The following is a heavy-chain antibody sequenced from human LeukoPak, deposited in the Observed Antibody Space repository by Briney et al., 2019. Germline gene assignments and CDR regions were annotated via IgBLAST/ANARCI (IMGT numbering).Heavy chain of an antibody. V-gene: IGHV4-34*01. CDR3: ARGPPEYCSSTSCYGLDY. CDR2: INHSGST. CDR1: GGSFSGYY. Sequence: SETLSLTCAVYGGSFSGYYWSWIRQPPGKGLEWIGEINHSGSTNYNPSLKSRVTISVDTSKNQFSLKLSSVTAADTAVYYCARGPPEYCSSTSCYGLDYWGRGTLVTVSS. J-gene: IGHJ4*02. D-gene: IGHD2-2*01.